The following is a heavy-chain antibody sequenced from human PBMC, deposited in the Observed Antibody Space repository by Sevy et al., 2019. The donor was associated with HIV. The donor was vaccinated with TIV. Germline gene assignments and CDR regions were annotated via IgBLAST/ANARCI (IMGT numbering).Heavy chain of an antibody. V-gene: IGHV4-34*01. CDR2: INHSGST. CDR3: AGGGIVVVPAAMGTRGYSYGFLPHYYYYGMDV. D-gene: IGHD2-2*01. Sequence: SETLSLTCAVYGGSFSGYYWSWIRQPPGKGLEWIGEINHSGSTNYNPSLKSRVTISVDTSKNQFSLKRSSVTAADTAVYYCAGGGIVVVPAAMGTRGYSYGFLPHYYYYGMDVWGQGTTVTVSS. CDR1: GGSFSGYY. J-gene: IGHJ6*02.